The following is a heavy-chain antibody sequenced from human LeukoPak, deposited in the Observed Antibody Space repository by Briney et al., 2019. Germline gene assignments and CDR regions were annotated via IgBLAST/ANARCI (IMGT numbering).Heavy chain of an antibody. V-gene: IGHV1-69*13. CDR1: GGTFSSYA. Sequence: ASVKVSCKASGGTFSSYAISWVRQAPGQGLEWMGGIIPILGTANYAQKFQGRVTITADESTSTAYMELSSLRSEDTAVYYCARARSTMVRGGFLDLDYWGQGTLVTVSS. CDR2: IIPILGTA. J-gene: IGHJ4*02. CDR3: ARARSTMVRGGFLDLDY. D-gene: IGHD3-10*01.